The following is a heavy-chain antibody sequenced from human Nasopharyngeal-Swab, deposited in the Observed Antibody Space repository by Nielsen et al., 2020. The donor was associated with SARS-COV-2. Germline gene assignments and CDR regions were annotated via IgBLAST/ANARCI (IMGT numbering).Heavy chain of an antibody. Sequence: GESLKISCAASGFSFSTYLITLVRQAPGKGLEWVSNIKQDGSEKYYVDSVKGRFTVSRDNPKNLLYLQVNSLRAEDTAVYYCARQGVVVPAYFRQYYMDVWGKGTTVTVSS. CDR3: ARQGVVVPAYFRQYYMDV. D-gene: IGHD3-16*02. CDR2: IKQDGSEK. J-gene: IGHJ6*03. V-gene: IGHV3-7*03. CDR1: GFSFSTYL.